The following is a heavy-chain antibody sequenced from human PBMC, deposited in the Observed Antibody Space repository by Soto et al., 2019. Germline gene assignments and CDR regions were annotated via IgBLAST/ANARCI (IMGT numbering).Heavy chain of an antibody. CDR3: ARRRGSCSGGKDAFDI. Sequence: QVQLVQSGAEVKKPGASVKVSCKASGYTFTSYDINWVRQATGQGLEWMGWMNPTSGNTGYAQKLQGRGTMARNTFISTAYMELSSLRSEDTAVDYCARRRGSCSGGKDAFDIWGQGTMVTVSS. V-gene: IGHV1-8*01. J-gene: IGHJ3*02. CDR2: MNPTSGNT. D-gene: IGHD3-10*02. CDR1: GYTFTSYD.